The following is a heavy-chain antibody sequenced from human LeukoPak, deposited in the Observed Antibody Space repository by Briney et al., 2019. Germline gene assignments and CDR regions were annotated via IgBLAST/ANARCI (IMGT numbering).Heavy chain of an antibody. V-gene: IGHV4-61*01. CDR1: GGSISSGSYY. Sequence: PSETLSLTCAVSGGSISSGSYYWSWIRQPPGKGLEWIGYIYYSGSTNYNPSLKSRVTISVDTSKNQFSLKLSSVTAADTAVYYRARRLSGSYFRIDYWGQGTLVTVSS. CDR2: IYYSGST. D-gene: IGHD1-26*01. J-gene: IGHJ4*02. CDR3: ARRLSGSYFRIDY.